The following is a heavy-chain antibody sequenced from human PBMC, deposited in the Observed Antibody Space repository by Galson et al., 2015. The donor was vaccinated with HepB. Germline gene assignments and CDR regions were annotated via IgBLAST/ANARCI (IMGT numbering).Heavy chain of an antibody. CDR1: GYSFTSYW. CDR3: ARRGGYCSSTSCYRGGWFDP. D-gene: IGHD2-2*01. J-gene: IGHJ5*02. CDR2: IYPGDSDT. Sequence: QSGAEVKKPGESLKISCKGSGYSFTSYWIGWVRQMPGKGLEWMGIIYPGDSDTRYSPSFQGQVTISADKSISTAYLQWSSLKASDTAMYYCARRGGYCSSTSCYRGGWFDPWGQGTLVTVSS. V-gene: IGHV5-51*03.